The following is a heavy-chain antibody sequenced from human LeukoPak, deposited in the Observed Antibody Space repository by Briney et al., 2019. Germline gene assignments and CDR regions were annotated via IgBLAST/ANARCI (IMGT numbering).Heavy chain of an antibody. CDR1: GFIFHDFA. CDR3: VKSGGYFYMDA. Sequence: GRSLRLSCAASGFIFHDFAMHWVRQAPGEGLEWVSSVSWNRDIINYADSVRGRFTVSRDNDQNSLYLEMNNLRPDDTALYYCVKSGGYFYMDAWGKGTTVIVSS. V-gene: IGHV3-9*01. J-gene: IGHJ6*03. CDR2: VSWNRDII. D-gene: IGHD2-15*01.